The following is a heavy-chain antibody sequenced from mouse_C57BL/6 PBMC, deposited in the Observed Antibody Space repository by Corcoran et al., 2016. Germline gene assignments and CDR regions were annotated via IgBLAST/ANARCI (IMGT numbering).Heavy chain of an antibody. CDR2: INPNNGGT. Sequence: EVQLQQSGPELVKPGASVKISCKASGYTFTDYYMNWVKQSHGKSLEWIGDINPNNGGTSYNQKFKGKATLTVDKSSSTAYMELRSLTSEDSAVYYCARSGSGYLFSLSMDYWGQGTSVTVSS. CDR3: ARSGSGYLFSLSMDY. CDR1: GYTFTDYY. J-gene: IGHJ4*01. D-gene: IGHD3-2*02. V-gene: IGHV1-26*01.